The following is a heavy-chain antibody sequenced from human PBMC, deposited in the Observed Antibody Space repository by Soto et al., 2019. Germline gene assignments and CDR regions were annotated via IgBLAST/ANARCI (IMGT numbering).Heavy chain of an antibody. D-gene: IGHD3-16*01. Sequence: QVRLVQSGAEVKKPGASVKFSCKASGYTFTTYAMHWVRQAPGQRLEWMGWINAGNGNTKYSQKFQGRVTITRDTSATTAYMELSSLRSEDTAVYYCARGSPLWGDYWGQGTLVTVSS. CDR2: INAGNGNT. CDR1: GYTFTTYA. V-gene: IGHV1-3*01. J-gene: IGHJ4*02. CDR3: ARGSPLWGDY.